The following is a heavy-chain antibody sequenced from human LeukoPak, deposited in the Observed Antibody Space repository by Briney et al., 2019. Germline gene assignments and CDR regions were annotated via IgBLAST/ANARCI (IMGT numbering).Heavy chain of an antibody. V-gene: IGHV3-23*01. CDR2: IWGSGGST. J-gene: IGHJ3*02. CDR3: AKDRVDSGSYYDAFDI. CDR1: GFTFSSYA. Sequence: GGSLRLSCPASGFTFSSYALSWVGQAPGKGLEWASVIWGSGGSTYYPASLKGRLTSPRDNSKNTLYLQMNSLRAEDTAVYYCAKDRVDSGSYYDAFDIWGQGTMVTVSS. D-gene: IGHD1-26*01.